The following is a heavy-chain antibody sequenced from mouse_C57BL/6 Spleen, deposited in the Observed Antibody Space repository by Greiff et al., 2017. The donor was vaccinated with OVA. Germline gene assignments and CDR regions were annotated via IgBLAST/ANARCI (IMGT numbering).Heavy chain of an antibody. J-gene: IGHJ4*01. CDR1: GYTFTSYW. CDR2: IYPGNSDT. V-gene: IGHV1-5*01. Sequence: VQLQQSGTVLARPGASVKMSCKTSGYTFTSYWMHWVKQRPGQGLEWIGAIYPGNSDTRYNQKFKGKAKLTAVTSASTAYMELSSLTNEDTPIYYDTGEDYYNRVCYAMDDWGKGTSVTVSS. D-gene: IGHD1-1*01. CDR3: TGEDYYNRVCYAMDD.